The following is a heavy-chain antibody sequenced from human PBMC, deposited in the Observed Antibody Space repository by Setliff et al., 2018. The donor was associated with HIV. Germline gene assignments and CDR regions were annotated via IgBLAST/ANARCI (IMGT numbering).Heavy chain of an antibody. CDR3: ARGALGPTVTPYYYYYMDV. CDR2: IYYSGST. Sequence: SETLSLTCTVSGGSISSYYWSWIRQPPGKGLEWIGYIYYSGSTNYNPSLKSRVTISVDTSKNQFSLKLSSVTAADTAVYYCARGALGPTVTPYYYYYMDVWGKGTTVTRLL. D-gene: IGHD4-17*01. J-gene: IGHJ6*03. V-gene: IGHV4-59*01. CDR1: GGSISSYY.